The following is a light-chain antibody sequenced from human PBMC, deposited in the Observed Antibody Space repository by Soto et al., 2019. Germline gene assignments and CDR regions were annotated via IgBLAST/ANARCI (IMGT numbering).Light chain of an antibody. V-gene: IGKV4-1*01. Sequence: DIVMTQSPDSLTVSLGERATINCKASQPVLRSSNNKNHLAWYQQKPAQSPKMLISWASTRESGVPDRFSGSGSGTVFTLTISSLQAEDAAVYYCQQYYDVPVTFGQGTRLESK. CDR2: WAS. CDR1: QPVLRSSNNKNH. J-gene: IGKJ5*01. CDR3: QQYYDVPVT.